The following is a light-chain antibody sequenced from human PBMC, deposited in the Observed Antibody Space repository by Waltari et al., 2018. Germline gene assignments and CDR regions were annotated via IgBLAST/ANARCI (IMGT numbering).Light chain of an antibody. CDR2: EVS. CDR1: QSLVDSDGNTY. Sequence: DVVMTQSPLSLPVTLGQPASISCRSSQSLVDSDGNTYLNWFQQRPGQSPRRLIYEVSDRDSGVPDRFSGSGSGTDFTLKISRVEAEDLGIYYCMQGTHWPITCGQGTRLEIK. CDR3: MQGTHWPIT. J-gene: IGKJ5*01. V-gene: IGKV2-30*01.